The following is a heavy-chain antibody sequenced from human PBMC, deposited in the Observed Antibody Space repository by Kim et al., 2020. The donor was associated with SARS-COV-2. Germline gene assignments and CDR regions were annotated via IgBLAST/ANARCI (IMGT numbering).Heavy chain of an antibody. CDR2: ISGSGGST. CDR3: AKEAHGAVVDYGSGSYPPSYYYYGMDV. D-gene: IGHD3-10*01. CDR1: GFTFSSYA. V-gene: IGHV3-23*01. J-gene: IGHJ6*02. Sequence: GGSLRLSCAASGFTFSSYAMSWVRQAPGKGLEWVSAISGSGGSTYYADSVNGRFTISRDNSKTTLYLQMNSLRAEDTAVYYCAKEAHGAVVDYGSGSYPPSYYYYGMDVWGQGTTVTVSS.